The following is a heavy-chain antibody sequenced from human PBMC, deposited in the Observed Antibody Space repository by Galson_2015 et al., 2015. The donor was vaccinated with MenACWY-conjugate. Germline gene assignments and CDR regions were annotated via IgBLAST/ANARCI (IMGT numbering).Heavy chain of an antibody. J-gene: IGHJ4*02. CDR3: ASAYDGNFHWGD. V-gene: IGHV5-51*01. CDR1: GYSITNYW. D-gene: IGHD3-16*01. CDR2: IYLVNSIT. Sequence: QSGAEVKKPGESLKISCKGSGYSITNYWIGWVRQMPGKGLEWMGIIYLVNSITKYSPSFQGQVTVSADRAISTAYLQWTSLQASDTAIYHCASAYDGNFHWGDWGQGTLVTVSS.